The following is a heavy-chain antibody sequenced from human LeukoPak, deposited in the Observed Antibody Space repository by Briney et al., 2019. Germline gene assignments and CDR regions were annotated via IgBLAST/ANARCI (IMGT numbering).Heavy chain of an antibody. CDR3: ARGKDSSGYPRPYFDY. D-gene: IGHD3-22*01. CDR1: GYTFTGYY. Sequence: ASVKVSCKASGYTFTGYYMHWVRQAPGQGLEWMGWINPNSGGTNYAQKFQGRVTITRDTSISTAYMELSRLRSDDTAVYYCARGKDSSGYPRPYFDYWGQGTLVTVSS. V-gene: IGHV1-2*02. J-gene: IGHJ4*02. CDR2: INPNSGGT.